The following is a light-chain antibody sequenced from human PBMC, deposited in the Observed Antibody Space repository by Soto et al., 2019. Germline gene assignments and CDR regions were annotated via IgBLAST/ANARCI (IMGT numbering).Light chain of an antibody. CDR2: GAS. Sequence: EIVMTQSPVTLSVSPRERATLSCRASQSVSSSLAWYQQKPGQSPRLLIYGASTRATGVPARFSGSGSGTEFTLTISSLQSEDFAVYYCQQCYDWPLTFGGGTKVEIE. CDR3: QQCYDWPLT. CDR1: QSVSSS. V-gene: IGKV3-15*01. J-gene: IGKJ4*01.